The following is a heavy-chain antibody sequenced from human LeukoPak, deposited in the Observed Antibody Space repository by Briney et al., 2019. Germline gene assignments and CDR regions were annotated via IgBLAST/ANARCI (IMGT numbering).Heavy chain of an antibody. D-gene: IGHD2-2*01. CDR2: ISGSGGST. J-gene: IGHJ4*02. V-gene: IGHV3-23*01. Sequence: GGSLRLSCAASGFTFSSYAMSWVRQAPGKGLEWFSAISGSGGSTYYADSVKGRFTISRDNSKNTLYLQMNSLRAEDTAVYYCAKVQYQLLGFDYWGQGTLVTVSS. CDR3: AKVQYQLLGFDY. CDR1: GFTFSSYA.